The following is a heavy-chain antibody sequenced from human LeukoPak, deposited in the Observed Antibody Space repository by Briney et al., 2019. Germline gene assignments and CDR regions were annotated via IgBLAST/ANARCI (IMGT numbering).Heavy chain of an antibody. CDR1: GYTLTELS. J-gene: IGHJ1*01. V-gene: IGHV1-24*01. CDR3: ATRILFVGTDSSGYLYFQH. CDR2: FDPEDGET. D-gene: IGHD3-22*01. Sequence: GASVKVSCKVSGYTLTELSMHWVRQAPGKGLEWMGGFDPEDGETIYAQKFQGRVTMTEDTSTDTAYMELSSLRSEDTAVYYCATRILFVGTDSSGYLYFQHWGQGTLVTVS.